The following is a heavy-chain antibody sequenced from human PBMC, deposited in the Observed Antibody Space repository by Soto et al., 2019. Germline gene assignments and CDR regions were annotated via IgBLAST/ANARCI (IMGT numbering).Heavy chain of an antibody. CDR3: PKVRIVGAAGVVY. Sequence: EVRLLESGGGLVQPGGSLRLSCAASGFTFSSYAMSWVRQAPGKGLEWVSSISGSGGSTYYADSVKGRFTISRDNTKNTLYLQMNCLRAKDTAVYYCPKVRIVGAAGVVYWGQGTLVTVSS. V-gene: IGHV3-23*01. J-gene: IGHJ4*02. CDR1: GFTFSSYA. D-gene: IGHD1-26*01. CDR2: ISGSGGST.